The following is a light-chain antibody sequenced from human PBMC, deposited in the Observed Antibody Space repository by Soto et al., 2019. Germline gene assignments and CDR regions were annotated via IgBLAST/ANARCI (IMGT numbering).Light chain of an antibody. V-gene: IGKV3-20*01. CDR1: QSVSRSH. CDR2: GAS. J-gene: IGKJ2*03. CDR3: QQYGKSPPYS. Sequence: EIVLTQSPGTLSLSPGERATLSCRASQSVSRSHLAWYQQKPGQAPRLLIYGASSRATGIAERFSGSGCGADFTLTISRLEPEDFVGYYCQQYGKSPPYSFGPGTKLEIK.